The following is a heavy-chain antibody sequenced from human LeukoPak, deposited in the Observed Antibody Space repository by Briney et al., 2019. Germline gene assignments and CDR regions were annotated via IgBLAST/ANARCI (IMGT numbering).Heavy chain of an antibody. D-gene: IGHD6-13*01. CDR3: ARNIAAAGIGAFDI. CDR2: ISAYNGNT. Sequence: ASVKVSCKASGYTFTSYGISWVRQAPGQGLEWMGWISAYNGNTNYAQKLQGRVTMTTDTSTSTAYMELRSLRSEDTAVYYCARNIAAAGIGAFDIWGQGTMVTVSS. V-gene: IGHV1-18*01. J-gene: IGHJ3*02. CDR1: GYTFTSYG.